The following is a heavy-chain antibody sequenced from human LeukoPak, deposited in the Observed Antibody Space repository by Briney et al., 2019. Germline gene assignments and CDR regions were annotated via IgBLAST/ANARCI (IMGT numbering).Heavy chain of an antibody. Sequence: GGSLRLSCAASGFTVSSNYMSWVRQAPGKGLEWVSFIYSGGSTYYADSVKGRFTISRDNSKNTLYLQMNSLRAEDTAVYYCARGQEWFGELSSFDYWGQGTLVTVSS. CDR2: IYSGGST. V-gene: IGHV3-53*01. J-gene: IGHJ4*02. CDR3: ARGQEWFGELSSFDY. CDR1: GFTVSSNY. D-gene: IGHD3-10*01.